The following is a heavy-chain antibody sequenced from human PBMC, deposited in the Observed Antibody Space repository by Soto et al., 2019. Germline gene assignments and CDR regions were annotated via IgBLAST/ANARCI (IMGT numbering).Heavy chain of an antibody. V-gene: IGHV4-59*01. CDR2: IYYSGST. CDR1: GGSISSYY. CDR3: AMPTMVRRGVGAFEI. D-gene: IGHD3-10*01. Sequence: PSETLSLTCTVSGGSISSYYWNWIRQPPGKGLEWIGYIYYSGSTNYNPSLKSRVTISVDTSKNQFSLKLSSVTAADTAVYYCAMPTMVRRGVGAFEIWGQGTMVTVAS. J-gene: IGHJ3*02.